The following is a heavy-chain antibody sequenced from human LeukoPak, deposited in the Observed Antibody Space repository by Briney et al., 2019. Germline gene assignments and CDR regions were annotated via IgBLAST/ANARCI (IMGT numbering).Heavy chain of an antibody. V-gene: IGHV3-9*01. CDR2: ISWNSGSM. D-gene: IGHD1-26*01. CDR1: GFTFDDYA. Sequence: PGGSLRPSCVASGFTFDDYAMHWVRQAPGKGLEWVSGISWNSGSMGYADSVKGRFTISRDNAKNSLYLQMNSLRAEDTALYYCAKDMGYSGNYRTPDYWGQGTLVTVSS. J-gene: IGHJ4*02. CDR3: AKDMGYSGNYRTPDY.